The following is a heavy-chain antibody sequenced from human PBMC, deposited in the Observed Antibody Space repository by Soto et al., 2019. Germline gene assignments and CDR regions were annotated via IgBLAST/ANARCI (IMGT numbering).Heavy chain of an antibody. V-gene: IGHV4-4*07. CDR2: IYTSGRT. Sequence: QVQLQESGPGLVKPSETLSLTCTVSGGSISSYYWSWIRQPAGKGLEWIGRIYTSGRTNYNPSLKSRVTMSVDTSKNHFSLKLSSVTAAYTAVYYCARDGAIAAAGLFYYYYGMDVWGQGTTVTVSS. D-gene: IGHD6-13*01. J-gene: IGHJ6*02. CDR1: GGSISSYY. CDR3: ARDGAIAAAGLFYYYYGMDV.